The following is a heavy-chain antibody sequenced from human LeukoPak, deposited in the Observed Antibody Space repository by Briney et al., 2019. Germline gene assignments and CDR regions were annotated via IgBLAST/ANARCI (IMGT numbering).Heavy chain of an antibody. D-gene: IGHD6-19*01. J-gene: IGHJ4*02. V-gene: IGHV1-69*06. Sequence: SVKVSCKASGGTFSSYAISWVRQAPGQGLEWMGGIIPIFGTANYAQKFQGRVTITADKSTSTAYMELSSLRSEDTAVYYFARDNASPGWYGDYFDYWGQGTLVTVSS. CDR2: IIPIFGTA. CDR3: ARDNASPGWYGDYFDY. CDR1: GGTFSSYA.